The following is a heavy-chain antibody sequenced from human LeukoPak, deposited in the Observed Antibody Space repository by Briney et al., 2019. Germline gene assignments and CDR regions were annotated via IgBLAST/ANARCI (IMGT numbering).Heavy chain of an antibody. J-gene: IGHJ4*02. CDR1: GFTFSSYA. CDR3: AKDQEMATIGRFYFDY. CDR2: ISGSGGST. Sequence: PGGSLRLSCAASGFTFSSYAMSWVRQAPGKGLEWVSAISGSGGSTYYADSVKGRFTISRDNSKNTLYLQMNSLRAEDTAVYYCAKDQEMATIGRFYFDYWGQGTLVTVSS. D-gene: IGHD5-24*01. V-gene: IGHV3-23*01.